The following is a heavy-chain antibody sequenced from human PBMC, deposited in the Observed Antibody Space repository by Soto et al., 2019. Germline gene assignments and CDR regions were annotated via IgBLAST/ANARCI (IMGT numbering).Heavy chain of an antibody. CDR3: ARLPYYFDY. CDR1: GGSISGSYYY. Sequence: SETLSLTCAVSGGSISGSYYYWGWLRQSQGXGREXXXEXTXXXSXXXXPSLKCVDTISVDTSKKQFSLKVSSVTAADTAVYYCARLPYYFDYWGQGTLVTVSS. J-gene: IGHJ4*02. CDR2: XTXXXSX. V-gene: IGHV4-39*07.